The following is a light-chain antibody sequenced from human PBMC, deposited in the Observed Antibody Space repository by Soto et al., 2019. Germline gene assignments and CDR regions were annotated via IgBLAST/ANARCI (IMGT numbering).Light chain of an antibody. Sequence: EIVLTHSPDTLPLSPGERATLSCRASQSIRSERLAWYQQKPGQAPRLVIFDASNRASGMPERFSGSGSGTDFTLTIARLEPEDFAVYYCQEYDGAPITFGLGTRLEIK. CDR2: DAS. J-gene: IGKJ5*01. V-gene: IGKV3-20*01. CDR3: QEYDGAPIT. CDR1: QSIRSER.